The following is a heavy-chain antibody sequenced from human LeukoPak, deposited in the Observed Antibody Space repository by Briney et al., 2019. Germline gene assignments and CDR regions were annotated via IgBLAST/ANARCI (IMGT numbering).Heavy chain of an antibody. D-gene: IGHD6-19*01. CDR2: IYHGGTT. CDR1: GGSISSYY. V-gene: IGHV4-38-2*02. CDR3: ARGQARLAWFDP. J-gene: IGHJ5*02. Sequence: SETLSLTCTVSGGSISSYYWGWIRQPPGKGLEWIGSIYHGGTTYYNPSLKSRVTISVDTSKNQFSLRLSSVTAADTAVYYCARGQARLAWFDPWGQGTLVTVSS.